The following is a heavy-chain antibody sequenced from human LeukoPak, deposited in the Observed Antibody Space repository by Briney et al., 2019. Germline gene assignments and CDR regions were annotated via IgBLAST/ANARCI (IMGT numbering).Heavy chain of an antibody. V-gene: IGHV3-9*01. J-gene: IGHJ6*03. Sequence: PGGSLRLSCAASGFNFYDYAMHWVRQAPGKGLEWVSGISWNSANVGYTDSVKGRFTISRDNAKNSLYLQMNSLRPEDTALYYCAKDSWGGTSYFFYMDVWGKGAAVTVSS. D-gene: IGHD3-16*01. CDR3: AKDSWGGTSYFFYMDV. CDR2: ISWNSANV. CDR1: GFNFYDYA.